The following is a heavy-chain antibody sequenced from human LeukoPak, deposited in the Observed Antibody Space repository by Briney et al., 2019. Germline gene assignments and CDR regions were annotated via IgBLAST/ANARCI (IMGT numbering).Heavy chain of an antibody. V-gene: IGHV1-69*01. Sequence: ASVKVSCKASGGTFSSYAISWVRQAPGQGLEWMGGIIPIFGTANYAQKFQGRVTITADESTRTAYMELRSLRSEDTAVYYCAKVGATRPAELDYWGQGTLVTVSS. CDR2: IIPIFGTA. CDR3: AKVGATRPAELDY. CDR1: GGTFSSYA. J-gene: IGHJ4*02. D-gene: IGHD1-26*01.